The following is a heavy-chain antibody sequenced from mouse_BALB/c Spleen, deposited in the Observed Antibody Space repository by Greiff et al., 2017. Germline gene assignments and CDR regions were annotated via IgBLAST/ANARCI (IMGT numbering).Heavy chain of an antibody. CDR3: AREVYYFDY. J-gene: IGHJ2*01. CDR1: GYTFTDYA. D-gene: IGHD2-14*01. CDR2: ISTYYGNT. V-gene: IGHV1-67*01. Sequence: VQLQQSGPELVRPGVSVKISCKGSGYTFTDYAMHWVKQSHAKSLEWIGVISTYYGNTNYNQKFKGKATMTVDKSSSTAYMELARLTSEDSAIYYCAREVYYFDYWGQGTTLTVSS.